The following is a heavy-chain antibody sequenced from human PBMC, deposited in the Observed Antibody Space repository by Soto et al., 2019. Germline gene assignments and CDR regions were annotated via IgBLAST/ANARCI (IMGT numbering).Heavy chain of an antibody. CDR3: AKSNWGSRVYYFDY. D-gene: IGHD7-27*01. Sequence: SVKVSCTACGGTFSSYAISWVRQAPGQGLEWMGGIIPIFGTANYAQKFQGRVTITADESTSTAYMELSSLRSEDTAVYYCAKSNWGSRVYYFDYWGQGTLVTVSS. CDR2: IIPIFGTA. J-gene: IGHJ4*02. V-gene: IGHV1-69*13. CDR1: GGTFSSYA.